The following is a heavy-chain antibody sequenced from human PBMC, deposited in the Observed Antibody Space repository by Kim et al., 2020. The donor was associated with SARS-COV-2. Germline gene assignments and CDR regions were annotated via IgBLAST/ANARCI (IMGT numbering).Heavy chain of an antibody. CDR3: ARDRRDGYNGGFDP. Sequence: GGSLRLSCAASGFTFSSYAMHWVRQAPGKGLEWVAVISYDGSNKYYADSVKGRFTISRDNSKNTLYLQMNSLRAEDTAVYYCARDRRDGYNGGFDPWGQGTLVTVSS. J-gene: IGHJ5*02. V-gene: IGHV3-30*04. D-gene: IGHD3-16*01. CDR2: ISYDGSNK. CDR1: GFTFSSYA.